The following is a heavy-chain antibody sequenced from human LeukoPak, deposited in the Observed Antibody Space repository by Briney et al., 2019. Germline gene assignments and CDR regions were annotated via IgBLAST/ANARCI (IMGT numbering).Heavy chain of an antibody. CDR3: AKQGPARIPIVVVTAMAH. CDR2: ISGSGGST. V-gene: IGHV3-23*01. D-gene: IGHD2-21*02. Sequence: GSXXLXCXASXFTFSSYAMSWVRQAPGKGLEWVSAISGSGGSTYYADSVKGRFTISRDNSKNTLYLQMNSLRAEDTAVYYCAKQGPARIPIVVVTAMAHWGQGTLVTVSS. CDR1: XFTFSSYA. J-gene: IGHJ4*02.